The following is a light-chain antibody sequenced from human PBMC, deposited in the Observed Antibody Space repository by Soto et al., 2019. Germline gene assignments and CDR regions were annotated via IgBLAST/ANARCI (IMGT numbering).Light chain of an antibody. V-gene: IGLV2-14*01. CDR2: EVS. J-gene: IGLJ1*01. CDR3: SSYSSSSTYV. Sequence: QSALTQPASVSGSPGQSITISCTGSRSDVGGYNYVSWSQQHPGKAPRLMIYEVSNRPSGVSNRFSGSKSGNTASLTISGLQAEDEADYYCSSYSSSSTYVFGTGTKLTV. CDR1: RSDVGGYNY.